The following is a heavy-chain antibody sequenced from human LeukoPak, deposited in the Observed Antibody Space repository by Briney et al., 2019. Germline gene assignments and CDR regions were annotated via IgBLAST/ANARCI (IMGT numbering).Heavy chain of an antibody. CDR2: MNPNSGNT. Sequence: ASVKVSCKASGYTFTSYDINWVRQATGQGLEWMGWMNPNSGNTGYTQKFQGRVTMTRNTSISTAYMELGSLRSEDTAVYYCARGRSSWYHNWFDPWGQGTLVTVSS. D-gene: IGHD6-13*01. CDR3: ARGRSSWYHNWFDP. J-gene: IGHJ5*02. V-gene: IGHV1-8*01. CDR1: GYTFTSYD.